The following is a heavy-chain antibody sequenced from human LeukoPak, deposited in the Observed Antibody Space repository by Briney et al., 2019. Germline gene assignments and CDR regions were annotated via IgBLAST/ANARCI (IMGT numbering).Heavy chain of an antibody. V-gene: IGHV3-13*01. J-gene: IGHJ4*02. Sequence: PGGSLRLSCAAFGFTFSNYDMHWVRQAAGKGLEWVSAIGTAGDTYYSASVRGRFTISRENARNSLFLQMSGLSAGDTAVYYCASSPAYSSSWEAIDNWGQGTLVTVSS. CDR2: IGTAGDT. CDR1: GFTFSNYD. CDR3: ASSPAYSSSWEAIDN. D-gene: IGHD6-13*01.